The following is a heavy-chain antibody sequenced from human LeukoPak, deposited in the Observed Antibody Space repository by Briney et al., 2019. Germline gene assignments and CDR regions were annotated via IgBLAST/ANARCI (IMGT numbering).Heavy chain of an antibody. CDR2: ITSGGTT. CDR1: GGSLGGYS. J-gene: IGHJ5*02. CDR3: ARRGPNYFSSGSHDWFDP. D-gene: IGHD3-10*01. V-gene: IGHV4-34*01. Sequence: PSETLSLTCGVSGGSLGGYSWTWIRQPPGKGLEWVGEITSGGTTNYNPSLKSRVTISVDTSNNQFSLSLSSVTAADTAVYYCARRGPNYFSSGSHDWFDPWGQGTLVIVSS.